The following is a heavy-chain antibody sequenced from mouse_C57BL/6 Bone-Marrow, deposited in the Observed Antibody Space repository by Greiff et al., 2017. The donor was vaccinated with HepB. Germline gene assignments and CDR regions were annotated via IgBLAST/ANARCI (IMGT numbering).Heavy chain of an antibody. J-gene: IGHJ1*03. Sequence: QVQLQQPGAELVMPGASVKLSCKASGYTFTSYWMHWVKQRPGQGLEWIGEIDPSDSYTNYNQKFKGKSTLTVDKSSSTAYMQLSSLTSEDSAVYYCARSLRHWYCDVWGTGTTVTVSS. D-gene: IGHD1-2*01. V-gene: IGHV1-69*01. CDR1: GYTFTSYW. CDR2: IDPSDSYT. CDR3: ARSLRHWYCDV.